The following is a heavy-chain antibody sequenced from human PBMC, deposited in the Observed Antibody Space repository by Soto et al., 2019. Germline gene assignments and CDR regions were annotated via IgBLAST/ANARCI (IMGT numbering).Heavy chain of an antibody. D-gene: IGHD3-10*01. V-gene: IGHV4-31*03. CDR2: IYYSGST. Sequence: QVQLQESGPGLVKPSQTLSLTCSVSGGSISSGGYYWNWIRQHPGKGLEWIGYIYYSGSTYYNPSLKSRVTISVDTSKNQFSLNLSSATAADTAVYYCARETRGYGSGSLGFDYWGQGTLVTVSS. CDR3: ARETRGYGSGSLGFDY. CDR1: GGSISSGGYY. J-gene: IGHJ4*02.